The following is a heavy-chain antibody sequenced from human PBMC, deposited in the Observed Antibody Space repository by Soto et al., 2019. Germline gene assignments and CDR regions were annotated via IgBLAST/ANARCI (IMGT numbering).Heavy chain of an antibody. J-gene: IGHJ1*01. CDR2: INPNSGGT. CDR3: ARDQSLTTVPPGD. CDR1: GYTFTGYY. V-gene: IGHV1-2*02. D-gene: IGHD4-17*01. Sequence: ASVNVSCKASGYTFTGYYMHWVRQAPGQGLEWMGWINPNSGGTNYAQKFQGRVTMTRDTSISTAYMELSRLRSDDTAVYYCARDQSLTTVPPGDWGKGNLVPVSS.